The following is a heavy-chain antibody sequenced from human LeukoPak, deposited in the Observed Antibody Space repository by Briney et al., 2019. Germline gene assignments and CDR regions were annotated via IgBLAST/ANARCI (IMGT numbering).Heavy chain of an antibody. Sequence: PGGSLRLSCAASGFTFSNAWMSWVRQAPGKGLEWVGRIKSKTDGGTTDYAAPVKGRFTISRDDSKNTLYLQMNSLKTEDTAVYYCARSRSSSWVKVSLPRVHYGMDVWGQGTTVTVSS. CDR1: GFTFSNAW. CDR3: ARSRSSSWVKVSLPRVHYGMDV. CDR2: IKSKTDGGTT. J-gene: IGHJ6*02. V-gene: IGHV3-15*01. D-gene: IGHD6-13*01.